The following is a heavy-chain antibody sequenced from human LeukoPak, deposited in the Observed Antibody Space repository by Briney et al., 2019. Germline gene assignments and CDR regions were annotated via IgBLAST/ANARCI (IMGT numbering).Heavy chain of an antibody. V-gene: IGHV3-7*01. J-gene: IGHJ3*02. D-gene: IGHD4-17*01. CDR1: GFTFSSYW. CDR2: IKQDGSEK. Sequence: GGSLRLSCAASGFTFSSYWLSWVRQAPGKGLEWVANIKQDGSEKYYVDSVKGRLTISRDNAKNSLYLQMNSLRAEDTAVYYCARGDFNDYGDYVDAFDIWGQGTMVTVSS. CDR3: ARGDFNDYGDYVDAFDI.